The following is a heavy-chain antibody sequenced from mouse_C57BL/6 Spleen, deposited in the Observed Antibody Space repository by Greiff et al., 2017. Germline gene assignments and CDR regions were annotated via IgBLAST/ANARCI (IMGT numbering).Heavy chain of an antibody. V-gene: IGHV1-81*01. J-gene: IGHJ1*03. CDR1: GYTFTSYG. CDR2: IYPRSGNT. D-gene: IGHD1-1*01. CDR3: ARRHYGSSYDWYFDV. Sequence: QVQLQQSGAELARPGASVKLSCKASGYTFTSYGISWVKQRTGQGLEWIGEIYPRSGNTYYNEKFKGKATLTADKSSSTAYMELRSRTSEDSAVYFCARRHYGSSYDWYFDVWGTGTTVTVSS.